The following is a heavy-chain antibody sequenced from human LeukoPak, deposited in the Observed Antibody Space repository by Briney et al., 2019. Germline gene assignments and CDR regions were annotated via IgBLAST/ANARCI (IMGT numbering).Heavy chain of an antibody. J-gene: IGHJ5*02. CDR1: GDTFSNYA. CDR2: NIPIFNTT. CDR3: ARESSISSSWLNWFDP. Sequence: ASVKVSCKASGDTFSNYAITWVRQAPGQGLEWMGDNIPIFNTTNYAQKFQGRVTITADESTNTAYMELSSLRSEDTAVYYCARESSISSSWLNWFDPWGQGTLVTVSS. D-gene: IGHD6-13*01. V-gene: IGHV1-69*13.